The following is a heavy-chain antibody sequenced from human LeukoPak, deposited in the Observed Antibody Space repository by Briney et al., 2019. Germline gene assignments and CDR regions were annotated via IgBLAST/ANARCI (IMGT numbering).Heavy chain of an antibody. Sequence: GGSLRLSCAASGFTFSSSWMSWVRQAPGKGRERVANINQDGSEKYYEDSVKGRFTISRDNAKNSLYLQINSLRPEDTAVYYCARDGPGGWFLDYWGQGTLVTVSS. V-gene: IGHV3-7*05. CDR2: INQDGSEK. CDR1: GFTFSSSW. J-gene: IGHJ4*02. CDR3: ARDGPGGWFLDY. D-gene: IGHD6-19*01.